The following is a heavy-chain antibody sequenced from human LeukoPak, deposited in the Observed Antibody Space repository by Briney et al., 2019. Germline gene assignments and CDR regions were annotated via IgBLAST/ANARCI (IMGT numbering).Heavy chain of an antibody. V-gene: IGHV3-7*01. CDR3: ARGDGYGSGSSRDY. Sequence: GGSLRLSCAASGFTFSSYWMSWVRQAPGKGLEWVAHVKQDGSEKYYVDSVKGRFTISRDNAKNSLYLQMNSLRAEDTAVYYCARGDGYGSGSSRDYWGQGTLVTVSS. CDR2: VKQDGSEK. CDR1: GFTFSSYW. J-gene: IGHJ4*02. D-gene: IGHD3-10*01.